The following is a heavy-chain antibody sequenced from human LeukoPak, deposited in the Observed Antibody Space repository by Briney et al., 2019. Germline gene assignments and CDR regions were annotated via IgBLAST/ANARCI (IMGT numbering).Heavy chain of an antibody. CDR1: GYTFTSYD. J-gene: IGHJ4*02. CDR3: ARGPPNWGYDY. Sequence: ASVKVSCKASGYTFTSYDFNWVRQATGQRPGWMGWMSPNSGDTGYAQKFQDRVTMTRNTSISTAYMELSSLRSDDTAVYYCARGPPNWGYDYWGLGTLVTVSS. D-gene: IGHD7-27*01. CDR2: MSPNSGDT. V-gene: IGHV1-8*01.